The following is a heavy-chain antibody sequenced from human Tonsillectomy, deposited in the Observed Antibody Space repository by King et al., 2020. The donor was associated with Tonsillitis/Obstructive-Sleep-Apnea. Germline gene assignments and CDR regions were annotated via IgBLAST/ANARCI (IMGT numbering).Heavy chain of an antibody. J-gene: IGHJ3*01. V-gene: IGHV5-51*03. D-gene: IGHD5-18*01. CDR2: IYPADSDT. CDR3: ATTRGYSDPPGAFDF. Sequence: VQLVESRAEVRKPGESLKISCKASGYSFTNYWIGWVRQMPGKGLEWMGIIYPADSDTRYSPSFQGQVTISADKSISTAYLQWSSLKASATAMYYCATTRGYSDPPGAFDFWGQGTMVIVSS. CDR1: GYSFTNYW.